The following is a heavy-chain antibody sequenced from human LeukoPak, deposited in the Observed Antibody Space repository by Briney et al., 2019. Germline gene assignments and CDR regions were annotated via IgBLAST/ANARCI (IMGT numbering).Heavy chain of an antibody. D-gene: IGHD5-18*01. CDR2: IWYDGSNK. V-gene: IGHV3-33*01. J-gene: IGHJ4*02. Sequence: GSLRLSCAASGFTFSSYGMHWVRQAPGKGLEWVTLIWYDGSNKYYAESVKGRFTISRDNSENTLYLQMSSLRAEDTAVYYCVRDKGYSYGHAFDYWGQGTLVTVSS. CDR3: VRDKGYSYGHAFDY. CDR1: GFTFSSYG.